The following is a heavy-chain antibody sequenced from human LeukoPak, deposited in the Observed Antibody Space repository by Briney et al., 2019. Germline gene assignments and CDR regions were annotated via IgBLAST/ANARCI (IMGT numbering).Heavy chain of an antibody. D-gene: IGHD1-26*01. Sequence: KPSETLSLTCTVSGASISSGGHYWTWIRQHPGKGLEWIGFMDYSGSTYQKSSLKSRVSISVDTSKNQISLKLSSVTAADTAVYYCARRAYVGETFDVWGQGIMVTVSS. V-gene: IGHV4-31*03. CDR1: GASISSGGHY. CDR3: ARRAYVGETFDV. CDR2: MDYSGST. J-gene: IGHJ3*01.